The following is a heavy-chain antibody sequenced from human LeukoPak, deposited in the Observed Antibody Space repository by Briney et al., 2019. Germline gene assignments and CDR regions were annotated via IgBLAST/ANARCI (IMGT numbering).Heavy chain of an antibody. V-gene: IGHV4-59*01. CDR2: IYYTGST. CDR1: GDSISTYY. D-gene: IGHD5-12*01. CDR3: ARVYGAGYDFRGAFDI. J-gene: IGHJ3*02. Sequence: SETLSLTCTVSGDSISTYYWSWIRQPPGKGLEWIGYIYYTGSTSYNPSLKSRVTISVDTSKNQFSLKLSSVTAADTAVYYCARVYGAGYDFRGAFDIWGQGTMVTVSS.